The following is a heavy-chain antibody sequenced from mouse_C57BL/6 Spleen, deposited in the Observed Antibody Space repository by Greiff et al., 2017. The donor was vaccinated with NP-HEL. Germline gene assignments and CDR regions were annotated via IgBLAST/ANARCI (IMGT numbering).Heavy chain of an antibody. CDR3: TTSGSSFAWFAY. V-gene: IGHV14-4*01. CDR2: IDPENGDT. J-gene: IGHJ3*01. D-gene: IGHD1-1*01. CDR1: GFNIKDDY. Sequence: EVQLQQSGAELVRPGASVKLSCTASGFNIKDDYMHWVKQRPEQGLEWIGWIDPENGDTEYASKFQGKATITADTSSNTAYLQLSSLTSEDTAVYYCTTSGSSFAWFAYWGQGTLVTVSA.